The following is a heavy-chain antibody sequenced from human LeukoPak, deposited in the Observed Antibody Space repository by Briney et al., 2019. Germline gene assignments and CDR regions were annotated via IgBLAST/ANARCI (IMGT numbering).Heavy chain of an antibody. CDR2: INPSGGST. J-gene: IGHJ3*02. V-gene: IGHV1-46*01. CDR1: GYTFTSYY. CDR3: ARPRFGELFSAFDI. D-gene: IGHD3-10*01. Sequence: ASVKVSCKASGYTFTSYYMHWVRPAPGQGLEWMGIINPSGGSTGYAQKFQGRVTMTRNTSISTAYMELSSLRSEDTAVYYCARPRFGELFSAFDIWGQGTMVTVSS.